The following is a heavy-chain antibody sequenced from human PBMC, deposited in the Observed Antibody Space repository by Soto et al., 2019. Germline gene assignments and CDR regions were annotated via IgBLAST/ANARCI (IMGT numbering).Heavy chain of an antibody. D-gene: IGHD6-13*01. CDR1: GYTFNNYA. CDR3: TKTDPGRAKTAH. J-gene: IGHJ4*02. Sequence: GGSLRLSCAGSGYTFNNYAMSWVRQAPGRGLEWVSAISGSGAGSYYADSVKGRFTISRDNSKNMLYLQMNSLRAEDTAVYYCTKTDPGRAKTAHWGQGTLVTVSS. V-gene: IGHV3-23*01. CDR2: ISGSGAGS.